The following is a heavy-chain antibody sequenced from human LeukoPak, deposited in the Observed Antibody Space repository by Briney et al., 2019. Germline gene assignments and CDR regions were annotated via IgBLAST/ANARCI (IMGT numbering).Heavy chain of an antibody. CDR2: IKSKTDGGTT. CDR3: TTAFPGLLRYFDWLLTNPDY. CDR1: GFTSSNAW. Sequence: GGSLRLSCAASGFTSSNAWVSWVRQAPGKGLEWVGRIKSKTDGGTTDYAAPVKGRFTISRDDSKNTLYLQMNSLKTEDTAVYYCTTAFPGLLRYFDWLLTNPDYWGQGTLVTVSS. V-gene: IGHV3-15*01. J-gene: IGHJ4*02. D-gene: IGHD3-9*01.